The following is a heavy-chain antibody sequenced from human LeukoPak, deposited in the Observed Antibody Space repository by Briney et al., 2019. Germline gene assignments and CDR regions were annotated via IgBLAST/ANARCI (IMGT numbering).Heavy chain of an antibody. CDR3: VRDLQSTSCYF. Sequence: GGSLRLSCAASGFTFDDYAMHWVRHAPGKGLEWVSGISWNSGNMGYADSVKGRFTISRDNAKNSLYLQMNSLTAEDMALYYCVRDLQSTSCYFWGQGTLVTVSS. J-gene: IGHJ4*02. CDR2: ISWNSGNM. CDR1: GFTFDDYA. V-gene: IGHV3-9*03. D-gene: IGHD2-2*01.